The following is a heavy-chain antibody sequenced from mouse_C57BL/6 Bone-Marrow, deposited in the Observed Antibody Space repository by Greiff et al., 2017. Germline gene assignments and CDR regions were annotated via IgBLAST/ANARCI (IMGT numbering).Heavy chain of an antibody. D-gene: IGHD3-1*01. CDR1: GYTFTSYW. J-gene: IGHJ2*01. Sequence: VQLQQPGAELVMPGASVKLSCKASGYTFTSYWMHWVKQRPGQGLEWIGEIDPSDSYTNYNQKFKGQSTLTVDKSSSTAYMQLSSLTSEDSAVYYCARSSYEVYFDYWGQGTTLTVSS. CDR2: IDPSDSYT. CDR3: ARSSYEVYFDY. V-gene: IGHV1-69*01.